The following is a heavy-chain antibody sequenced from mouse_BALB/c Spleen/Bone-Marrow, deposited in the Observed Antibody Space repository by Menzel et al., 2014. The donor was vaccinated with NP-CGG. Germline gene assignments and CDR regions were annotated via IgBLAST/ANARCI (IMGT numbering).Heavy chain of an antibody. CDR3: TRGWDY. J-gene: IGHJ2*01. Sequence: QVQLQQPGAELVRPGASVKLSCKASGYTFTSYWINWVKQRPGQGLEWIGNIYPSDSYTNYNQKFKDKATLTVGKSSSTAYMQLSSPTSEDSAVYYCTRGWDYWGQGTTLTVSS. D-gene: IGHD1-1*02. CDR2: IYPSDSYT. V-gene: IGHV1-69*02. CDR1: GYTFTSYW.